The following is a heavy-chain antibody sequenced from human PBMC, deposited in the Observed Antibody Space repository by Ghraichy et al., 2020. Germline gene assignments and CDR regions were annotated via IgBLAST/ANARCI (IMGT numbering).Heavy chain of an antibody. CDR2: IIPILGIA. CDR3: ARVDTAMGSRFDY. J-gene: IGHJ4*02. V-gene: IGHV1-69*04. D-gene: IGHD5-18*01. CDR1: GGTFSSYA. Sequence: SVKVSCKASGGTFSSYAISWVRQAPGQGLEWMGRIIPILGIANYAQKFQGRVTITADKSTSTAYMELSSLRSEDTAVYYCARVDTAMGSRFDYWGQGTLVTVSS.